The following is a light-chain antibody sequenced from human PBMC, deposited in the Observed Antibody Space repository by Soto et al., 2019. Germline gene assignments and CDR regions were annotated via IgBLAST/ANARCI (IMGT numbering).Light chain of an antibody. CDR2: AAS. V-gene: IGKV1-39*01. CDR3: QQSYSTPRT. Sequence: DIQMTQSPSSLSASVGDRVTITCRASQSISSYLNWYQQKPGKAPKLLIYAASSLQIRVPSRFSGSGSGTDFTLTISSLQPEDFATYYCQQSYSTPRTFGQGTKVEIK. J-gene: IGKJ1*01. CDR1: QSISSY.